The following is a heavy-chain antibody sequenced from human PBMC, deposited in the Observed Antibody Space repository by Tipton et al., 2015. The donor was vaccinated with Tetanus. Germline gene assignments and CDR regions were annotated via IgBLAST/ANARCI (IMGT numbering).Heavy chain of an antibody. Sequence: TLSLTCSVSGASISRSGHYWTWIRQPPGKEPEWVGYDYHSGATNYHPSLKSRLAISADTSKNQFSLNLRSVITTDTAVYYCARANNDYPKKGPFDYWGHGILVIVSS. J-gene: IGHJ4*01. CDR3: ARANNDYPKKGPFDY. CDR1: GASISRSGHY. D-gene: IGHD5-12*01. CDR2: DYHSGAT. V-gene: IGHV4-61*08.